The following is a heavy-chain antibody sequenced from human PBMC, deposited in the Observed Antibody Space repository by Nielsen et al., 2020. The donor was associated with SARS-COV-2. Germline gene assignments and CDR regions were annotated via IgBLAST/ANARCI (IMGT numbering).Heavy chain of an antibody. CDR3: AKAGGYCSSTSCPNWFDP. Sequence: GESLKISCAASGFTFSSYGMHWVRQAPGKGLEWVAVISYDGSNKYYADSVKGRFTISRDNSKNTLYLQMNSLRAEDTAVYYCAKAGGYCSSTSCPNWFDPWGQGTLVTVSS. J-gene: IGHJ5*02. D-gene: IGHD2-2*01. CDR2: ISYDGSNK. V-gene: IGHV3-30*18. CDR1: GFTFSSYG.